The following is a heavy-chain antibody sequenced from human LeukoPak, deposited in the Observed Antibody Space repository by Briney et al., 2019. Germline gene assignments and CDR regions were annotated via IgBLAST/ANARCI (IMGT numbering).Heavy chain of an antibody. CDR1: GDSVSSNSAA. D-gene: IGHD6-13*01. CDR3: ARRRGTAQAFDY. J-gene: IGHJ4*02. Sequence: QTLSLTCAISGDSVSSNSAAWNWIRQSPSRGLEWLGRTYYRSKWSNDYAVSVKSRVIINTDTSKNQFSLQLNSVTPEDTAVYYCARRRGTAQAFDYWGQGTLVTVSS. CDR2: TYYRSKWSN. V-gene: IGHV6-1*01.